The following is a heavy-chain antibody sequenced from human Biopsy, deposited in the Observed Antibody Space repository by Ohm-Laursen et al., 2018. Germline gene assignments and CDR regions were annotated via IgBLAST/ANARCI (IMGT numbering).Heavy chain of an antibody. CDR2: IAERSTYI. J-gene: IGHJ4*02. CDR1: GFSSKTYW. Sequence: SLRLSCTASGFSSKTYWMNWVRQAPGKGLEWVSSIAERSTYISYADSVKDRFTISRDNAQNSLYLQMNNLRVEDTAVYYCARERGRKSIAATDYWGQGVLVTVSS. D-gene: IGHD6-6*01. V-gene: IGHV3-21*06. CDR3: ARERGRKSIAATDY.